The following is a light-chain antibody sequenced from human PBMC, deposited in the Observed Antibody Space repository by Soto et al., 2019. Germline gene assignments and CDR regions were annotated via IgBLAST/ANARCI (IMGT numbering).Light chain of an antibody. CDR3: QKYSSVPLT. CDR2: AAS. CDR1: QGISHY. V-gene: IGKV1-27*01. J-gene: IGKJ4*01. Sequence: DIQMTQSPSSLSASVGDRVTITCRASQGISHYLAWYQQEPGKVPKLLIYAASILQSGVPSRLSGSGSGTDFTLTISSLQPEDVATYYCQKYSSVPLTFGGGTKVEI.